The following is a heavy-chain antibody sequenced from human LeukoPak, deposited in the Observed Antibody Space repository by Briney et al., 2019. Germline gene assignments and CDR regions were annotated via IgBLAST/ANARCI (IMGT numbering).Heavy chain of an antibody. Sequence: SETLSLTCTVSGGSISSGGYYWSWIRQHPGKGLEWIGYIYYSGSTYYNPSLKSRVTISVDTSKNQFSLKLSSVTAADTAVYYCARDNSTGVDYWGQGTLVTVSS. V-gene: IGHV4-31*03. CDR3: ARDNSTGVDY. J-gene: IGHJ4*02. D-gene: IGHD7-27*01. CDR1: GGSISSGGYY. CDR2: IYYSGST.